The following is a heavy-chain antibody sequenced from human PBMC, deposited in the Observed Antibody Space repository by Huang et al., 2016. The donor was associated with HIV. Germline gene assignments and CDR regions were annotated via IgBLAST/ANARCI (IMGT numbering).Heavy chain of an antibody. CDR2: IVPDDSAT. D-gene: IGHD6-6*01. J-gene: IGHJ4*02. CDR1: GYSFSSYW. V-gene: IGHV5-51*01. Sequence: VQLVQSGAEVKKPGESLKISCKVSGYSFSSYWIAWVRQMPGKGLEWMGIIVPDDSATTYSPAFEGQVTISADKSIGTAYLQWSSLKASDTAMYYCARRFSSSSGYFDYWGQGSLVTVSS. CDR3: ARRFSSSSGYFDY.